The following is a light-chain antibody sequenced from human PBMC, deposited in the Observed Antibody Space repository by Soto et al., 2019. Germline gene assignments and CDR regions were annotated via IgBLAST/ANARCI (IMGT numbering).Light chain of an antibody. CDR1: SSNIATNY. J-gene: IGLJ3*02. V-gene: IGLV1-47*02. CDR3: SSWDDTLFCWV. CDR2: SNT. Sequence: QSVLTQPPSVSGTPGQGVTISCSGGSSNIATNYVYWYQLLPGAAPNLVIFSNTIRPPRVPDRFSGSSSGASASLVISGLRSEDDADYFCSSWDDTLFCWVFGGGTKLTVL.